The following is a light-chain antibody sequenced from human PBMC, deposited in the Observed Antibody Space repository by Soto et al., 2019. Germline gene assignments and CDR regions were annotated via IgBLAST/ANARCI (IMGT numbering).Light chain of an antibody. CDR2: EVS. V-gene: IGLV2-14*01. J-gene: IGLJ3*02. CDR1: SSDVGGYNY. Sequence: QSALTQPASVSGSPGQSITISCTGTSSDVGGYNYVSWYQQHPGKAPKLMIYEVSNRPSGVSNRFSGSKSGNTASLTISGLPAEDEADYYCSSYTSSSTVFGGGTKLTV. CDR3: SSYTSSSTV.